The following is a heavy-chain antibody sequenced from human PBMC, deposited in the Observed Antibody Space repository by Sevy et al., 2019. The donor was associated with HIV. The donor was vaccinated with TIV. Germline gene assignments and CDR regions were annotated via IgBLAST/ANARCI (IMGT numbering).Heavy chain of an antibody. J-gene: IGHJ4*02. Sequence: GGSLRLSCTTSGFTFDDYAMSWFRQAPGKGLEWVAFITRNSYEAYGGPTEYAASVKGRFIISRDDSKSIAYLQLNSLKTEDTAVYHCTRGLVTADTPEYFFDYWGQGTLVTVSS. CDR2: ITRNSYEAYGGPT. CDR1: GFTFDDYA. V-gene: IGHV3-49*03. D-gene: IGHD3-9*01. CDR3: TRGLVTADTPEYFFDY.